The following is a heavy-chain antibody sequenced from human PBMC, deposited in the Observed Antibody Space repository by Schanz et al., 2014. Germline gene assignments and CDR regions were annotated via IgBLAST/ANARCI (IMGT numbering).Heavy chain of an antibody. D-gene: IGHD1-1*01. CDR3: AKNERNED. J-gene: IGHJ4*02. CDR1: GFTFSSYG. V-gene: IGHV3-33*06. CDR2: IGTSGGT. Sequence: QVHLLESGGGVVQPGRSLRLSCAASGFTFSSYGMHWVRQAPGKGLEWVTIIGTSGGTNYEESVKGRFDICRDNSKNTLYLQRNSLRAEDTAVYFCAKNERNEDWGQGTLXTVSS.